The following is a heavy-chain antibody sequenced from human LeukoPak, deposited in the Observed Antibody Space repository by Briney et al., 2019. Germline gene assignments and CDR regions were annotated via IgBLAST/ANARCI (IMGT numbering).Heavy chain of an antibody. Sequence: GGSLRLSCAASGFTFSSYGMQWVRQAPGKGLEWVAFIRYDGTNKYYADSVKGRFTISRDNSKNTLYLQMNSLRPEDTAVYYCARGSPGIAVASTRSFDYWGQGTLVTVSS. CDR3: ARGSPGIAVASTRSFDY. V-gene: IGHV3-30*02. J-gene: IGHJ4*02. CDR1: GFTFSSYG. D-gene: IGHD6-19*01. CDR2: IRYDGTNK.